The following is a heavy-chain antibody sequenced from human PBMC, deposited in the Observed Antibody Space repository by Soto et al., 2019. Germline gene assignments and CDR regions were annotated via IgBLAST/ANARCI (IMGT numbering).Heavy chain of an antibody. V-gene: IGHV3-7*01. CDR2: IKQDGSEK. CDR1: GVTFSSYW. D-gene: IGHD3-9*01. Sequence: GGSLRLSCAASGVTFSSYWMSCVRQAPGKGLEWVANIKQDGSEKYYVDSVKGRFTISRDNAKNSLYLEMNSLRAEDTAVYYCARDQNPSPIYDIEDYGGKGTLVTVSS. J-gene: IGHJ4*02. CDR3: ARDQNPSPIYDIEDY.